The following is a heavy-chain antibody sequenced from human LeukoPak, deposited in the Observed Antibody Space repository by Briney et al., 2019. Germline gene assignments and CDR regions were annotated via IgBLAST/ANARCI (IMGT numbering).Heavy chain of an antibody. CDR2: IYHSGST. CDR1: GYSFSSGYY. CDR3: ASVGSYPPQPIDY. J-gene: IGHJ4*02. D-gene: IGHD1-26*01. Sequence: SETLSLTCTVSGYSFSSGYYWGWIRQPPGKGLEWIGSIYHSGSTYYNPSLKSRVTISVDTSKNQFSLKLSSVTAADTAVYYCASVGSYPPQPIDYWGQGTLVTVSS. V-gene: IGHV4-38-2*02.